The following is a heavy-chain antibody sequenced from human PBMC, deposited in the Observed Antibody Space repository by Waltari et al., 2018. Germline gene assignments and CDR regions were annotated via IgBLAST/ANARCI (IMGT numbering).Heavy chain of an antibody. CDR2: IRWDGGST. CDR3: AKDLISITMVQGVKWAYGMDV. CDR1: GFTFDDYT. V-gene: IGHV3-43*01. D-gene: IGHD3-10*01. J-gene: IGHJ6*02. Sequence: EVQLVESGGVVVQPGGSLRLSCAASGFTFDDYTMHWVRQAPGKGLEWVSLIRWDGGSTYDADSVKGRFTISRDNSKNALYLQMNSLRTEDTALYYCAKDLISITMVQGVKWAYGMDVWGQGTTVTVSS.